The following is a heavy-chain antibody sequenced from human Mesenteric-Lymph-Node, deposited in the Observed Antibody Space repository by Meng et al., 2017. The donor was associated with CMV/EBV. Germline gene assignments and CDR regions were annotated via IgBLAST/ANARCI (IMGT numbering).Heavy chain of an antibody. CDR1: GFTFSSYA. J-gene: IGHJ1*01. CDR3: VKGGPVAPDPRYFQH. Sequence: GGSLRLSCAASGFTFSSYAMSWVRQAPGKGLEWVSAISGSGGSTYYADSVKGRFTISRDNSKNTLYLQMNSLRAEDTAVYYCVKGGPVAPDPRYFQHWGQGTLVTVSS. V-gene: IGHV3-23*01. CDR2: ISGSGGST. D-gene: IGHD1-14*01.